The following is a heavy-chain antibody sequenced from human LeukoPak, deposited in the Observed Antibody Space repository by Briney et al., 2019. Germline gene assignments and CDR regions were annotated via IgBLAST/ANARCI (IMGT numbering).Heavy chain of an antibody. CDR3: VMGDRRDF. V-gene: IGHV3-21*01. J-gene: IGHJ4*02. D-gene: IGHD3-16*01. CDR1: GFTFSSYW. Sequence: GGSLRLSCAASGFTFSSYWMSWVRQAPGKGLEYVSSIDSTSRTIYYADSVKGRFTISRDNARNSLYLQMNSLRVGDTAVYYCVMGDRRDFWGQGTLVTVSS. CDR2: IDSTSRTI.